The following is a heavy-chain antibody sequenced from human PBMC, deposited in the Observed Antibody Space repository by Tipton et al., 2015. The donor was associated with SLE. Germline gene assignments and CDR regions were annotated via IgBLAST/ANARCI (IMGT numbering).Heavy chain of an antibody. D-gene: IGHD2-21*02. V-gene: IGHV3-74*01. CDR1: GFTFSRHW. CDR2: INSDGSST. Sequence: SLRLSCAASGFTFSRHWMHWVRQAPGKGLVWVSRINSDGSSTSYMDSVKGRFTISRDNAKNTVFLQMNALRAEDTAVYYCARSSLTAPRSFDIWGQGTMVTVSS. CDR3: ARSSLTAPRSFDI. J-gene: IGHJ3*02.